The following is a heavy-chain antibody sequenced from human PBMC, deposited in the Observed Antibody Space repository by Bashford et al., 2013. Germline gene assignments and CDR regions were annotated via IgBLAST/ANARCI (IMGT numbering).Heavy chain of an antibody. V-gene: IGHV4-34*01. Sequence: SETLSLTCAVYGGSFSGYSWTYIRQPPGKGLEWIGEIQHGGSIHYNPSLESRITISVDKSKKEFSLKLNSVTAADTAVYFCARGGTSRWRGNSDYGKLIDPFDIWGQGTMVTVSS. J-gene: IGHJ3*02. CDR3: ARGGTSRWRGNSDYGKLIDPFDI. CDR1: GGSFSGYS. D-gene: IGHD5-12*01. CDR2: IQHGGSI.